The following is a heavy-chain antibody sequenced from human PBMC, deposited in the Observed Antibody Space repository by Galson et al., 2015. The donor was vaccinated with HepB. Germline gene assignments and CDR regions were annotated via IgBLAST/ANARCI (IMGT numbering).Heavy chain of an antibody. CDR1: GFTFSSYG. V-gene: IGHV3-33*08. CDR2: IWYDGSNK. J-gene: IGHJ1*01. CDR3: ARDGIAAAGTRVYFQH. Sequence: SLRLSCAASGFTFSSYGMHWVRQAPGKGLEWVAVIWYDGSNKYYADSVKGRFTISRDNSKNTLYLQMNSLRAEDTAVYYCARDGIAAAGTRVYFQHWGQGTLVTVSS. D-gene: IGHD6-13*01.